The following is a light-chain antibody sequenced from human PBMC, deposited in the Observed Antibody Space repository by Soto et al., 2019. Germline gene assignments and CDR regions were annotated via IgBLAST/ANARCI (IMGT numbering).Light chain of an antibody. J-gene: IGLJ2*01. Sequence: QSALTQPPSASGSPGQSVTISCTGTSSDVGGYNFVSWYQQHPGKVPKLMIYEVTKRPSGVPDRFSGSKSGNTASLSVSGLQAEDEADYYCASYAGSITLFGGGTMLTVL. CDR2: EVT. CDR3: ASYAGSITL. V-gene: IGLV2-8*01. CDR1: SSDVGGYNF.